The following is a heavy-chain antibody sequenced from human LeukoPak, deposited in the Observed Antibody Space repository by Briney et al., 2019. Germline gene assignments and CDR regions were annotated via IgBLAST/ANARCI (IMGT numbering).Heavy chain of an antibody. Sequence: GGSLRLSCTASGFTFGDYAMSWFRQAPGKGLEWVGFIRSKAYGGTTVYAASVKGRFTISRDDSKSIAYLQMNSLKTEDTAVYYCTRDWDNWNYDRSFDYWGQGTLVTVSS. J-gene: IGHJ4*02. CDR2: IRSKAYGGTT. V-gene: IGHV3-49*03. D-gene: IGHD1-7*01. CDR1: GFTFGDYA. CDR3: TRDWDNWNYDRSFDY.